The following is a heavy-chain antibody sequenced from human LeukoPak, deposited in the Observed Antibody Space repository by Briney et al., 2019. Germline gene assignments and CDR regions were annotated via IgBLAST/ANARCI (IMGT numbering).Heavy chain of an antibody. CDR2: IYSGVST. D-gene: IGHD2-15*01. J-gene: IGHJ5*02. CDR3: ARDGSGHCSGGSCYGWFDP. V-gene: IGHV3-66*01. CDR1: VFTASSNY. Sequence: QPVGALRLSSAASVFTASSNYMSSVRQAPRKRLECVSVIYSGVSTYYADCVKGRFTISRDNSKNKQYLQMNRLRAEDTAVYYCARDGSGHCSGGSCYGWFDPWGQGTLVTVSS.